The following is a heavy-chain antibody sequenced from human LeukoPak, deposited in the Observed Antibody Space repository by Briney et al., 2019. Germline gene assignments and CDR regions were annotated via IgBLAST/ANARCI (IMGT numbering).Heavy chain of an antibody. Sequence: ASVKVSCKASGYTFTGYHMHWVRQAPGQGLEWMGWIDPNSGGTYYAQNFQGRVTMARDTSITTAYMELSRLISDDTAVYYCARSYSSSSNFDYWGQGTLVTVSS. CDR1: GYTFTGYH. CDR3: ARSYSSSSNFDY. J-gene: IGHJ4*02. D-gene: IGHD6-6*01. V-gene: IGHV1-2*02. CDR2: IDPNSGGT.